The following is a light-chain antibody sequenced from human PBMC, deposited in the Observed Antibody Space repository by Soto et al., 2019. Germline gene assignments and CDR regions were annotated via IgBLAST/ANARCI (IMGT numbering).Light chain of an antibody. Sequence: QSVLTQPPSVSGAPGQRVTISCTGSSSNIGAGYDVHWYQQLPGTAPKLLIYSNSDRPSGVPDRFSGSKSGNTASLTISGLQAEDEADYYCSSYTSSSTWVFGGGTKLTVL. CDR1: SSNIGAGYD. J-gene: IGLJ3*02. V-gene: IGLV1-40*01. CDR2: SNS. CDR3: SSYTSSSTWV.